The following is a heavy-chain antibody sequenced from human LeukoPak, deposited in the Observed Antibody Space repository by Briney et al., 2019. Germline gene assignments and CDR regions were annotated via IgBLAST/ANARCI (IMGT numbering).Heavy chain of an antibody. CDR3: AREDGSSSYFDY. CDR2: IYAGGNT. V-gene: IGHV3-66*01. Sequence: PGGSLRLSCAVSGFTVSSNYMSWVRQAPGKGLEWVPIIYAGGNTYFTDAVKGRFIISRDNSKNTVYLQMNSLRAEDTAVYYCAREDGSSSYFDYWGQGALVTVSS. J-gene: IGHJ4*02. D-gene: IGHD6-13*01. CDR1: GFTVSSNY.